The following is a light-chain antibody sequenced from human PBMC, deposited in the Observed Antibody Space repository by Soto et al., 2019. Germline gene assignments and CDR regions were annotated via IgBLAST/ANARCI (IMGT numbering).Light chain of an antibody. J-gene: IGLJ1*01. CDR3: QVWDSSSDDFYV. V-gene: IGLV3-21*02. CDR2: DDS. CDR1: NIGSKS. Sequence: SYELTQPPSASVAPGQTASITCGGNNIGSKSVHWYRQRPGQAPVLVVYDDSDRPSGIPERFSGSNSGNTATLTITRVEAGDEADYYCQVWDSSSDDFYVFGTGTKVTVL.